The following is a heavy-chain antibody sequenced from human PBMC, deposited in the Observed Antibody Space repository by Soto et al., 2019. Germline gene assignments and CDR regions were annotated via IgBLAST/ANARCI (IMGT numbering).Heavy chain of an antibody. Sequence: PSETLSLTCAFYGGSFSGHYWTWIRQSPGKGLEWIGDINHSGRVNYSPSLKSRVTISLDTSKNQFSLTLSAVTAADTAMYYCSTRAYDTNGYYRFDPWGQGTLVT. CDR3: STRAYDTNGYYRFDP. V-gene: IGHV4-34*01. CDR2: INHSGRV. D-gene: IGHD3-22*01. J-gene: IGHJ5*01. CDR1: GGSFSGHY.